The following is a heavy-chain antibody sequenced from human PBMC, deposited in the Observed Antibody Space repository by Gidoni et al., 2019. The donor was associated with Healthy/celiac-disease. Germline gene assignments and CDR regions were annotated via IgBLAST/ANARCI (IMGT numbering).Heavy chain of an antibody. CDR3: ARSFGEDNWFDP. V-gene: IGHV4-59*08. CDR1: GGSIRSYY. J-gene: IGHJ5*02. D-gene: IGHD3-10*01. CDR2: IYYSGST. Sequence: QVQLQESGPGLVKPSETLSLTCTVSGGSIRSYYWRWIRQPPGKGLEWIGYIYYSGSTNYNPSLKSRVTISVDTSKNQFSLKLSSVTAADTAVYYCARSFGEDNWFDPWGQGTLVTVSS.